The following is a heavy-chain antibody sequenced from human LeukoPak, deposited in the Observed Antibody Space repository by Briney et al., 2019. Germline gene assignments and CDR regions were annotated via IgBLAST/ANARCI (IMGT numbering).Heavy chain of an antibody. CDR3: ARPSRVVPAALYYYYGMDV. J-gene: IGHJ6*02. CDR1: GGTFSSYA. V-gene: IGHV1-69*04. Sequence: SEKVSCKASGGTFSSYAISWVRQAPGQGLEWMGRIIPILGIANYAQKFQGRVTITADKSTSTAYMELSSLRSEDTAVYYCARPSRVVPAALYYYYGMDVWGQGTTVTVSS. CDR2: IIPILGIA. D-gene: IGHD2-2*01.